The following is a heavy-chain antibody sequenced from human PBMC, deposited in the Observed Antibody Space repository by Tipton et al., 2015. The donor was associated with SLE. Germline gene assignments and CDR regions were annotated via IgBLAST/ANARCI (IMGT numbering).Heavy chain of an antibody. CDR2: VYYSGST. CDR1: GASISSGGFY. D-gene: IGHD6-19*01. V-gene: IGHV4-31*03. CDR3: ARHAFAVAYPEEEYFQH. J-gene: IGHJ1*01. Sequence: TLSLTCTVAGASISSGGFYWSWIRQRPGKGLEWIGYVYYSGSTYYNPSLKSRVSISVDTSKNHFSLKLNSVTAADTAVYYCARHAFAVAYPEEEYFQHWGQGSLVTVSS.